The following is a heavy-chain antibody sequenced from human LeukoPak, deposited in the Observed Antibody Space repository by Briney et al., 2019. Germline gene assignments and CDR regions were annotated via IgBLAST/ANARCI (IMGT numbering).Heavy chain of an antibody. CDR1: GFTFSSYA. CDR3: ARPLKDY. J-gene: IGHJ4*02. V-gene: IGHV3-30*04. Sequence: PGRSLRLSCAASGFTFSSYAMHWVRQAPGKGLEWVAVISYDGSNKYYADSVKGRFTISRDNSKNTLYLQMNSLRAEATAVYYCARPLKDYWGQGTLVTVSS. CDR2: ISYDGSNK.